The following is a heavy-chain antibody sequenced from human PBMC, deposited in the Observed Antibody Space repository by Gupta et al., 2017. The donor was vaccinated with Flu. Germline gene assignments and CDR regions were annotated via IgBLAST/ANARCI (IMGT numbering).Heavy chain of an antibody. J-gene: IGHJ4*02. CDR3: AKGRGYSGYDFRVAY. D-gene: IGHD5-12*01. Sequence: EVQLLESGGGLVQPGRSLRLSCASSGFTFSRYAMSWVRQAPGKGLEWVSVISGSCGSTYYTDYVKGRFTISRDNSNNTLYLQMNRLRAEDTAVYYCAKGRGYSGYDFRVAYWGQGTLVTVSS. V-gene: IGHV3-23*01. CDR2: ISGSCGST. CDR1: GFTFSRYA.